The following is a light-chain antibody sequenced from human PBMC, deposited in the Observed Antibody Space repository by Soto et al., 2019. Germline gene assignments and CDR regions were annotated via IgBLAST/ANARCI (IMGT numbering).Light chain of an antibody. CDR2: GAS. CDR1: QSVTSSY. V-gene: IGKV3-20*01. CDR3: QQFGSSPPWT. Sequence: EIVLTQSPGTLSLSPGERATLSCRASQSVTSSYLAWYQHKRGQAPRHLIYGASNRATGIPDRFSGSGSGTDFTFTIGRLEPEDVAVYYCQQFGSSPPWTFGQGTKVEIK. J-gene: IGKJ1*01.